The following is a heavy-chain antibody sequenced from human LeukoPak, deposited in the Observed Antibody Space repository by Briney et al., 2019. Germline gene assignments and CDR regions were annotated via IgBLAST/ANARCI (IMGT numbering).Heavy chain of an antibody. CDR1: GFTFDDYT. Sequence: GGSLRLSCAASGFTFDDYTMHWVRQAPGKGLEWVSLISWDGGSTYYADSVKGRFTISRDNSKNSLYLQMNSLRAEDTALYYCAKGRKYSSSWYGAIFDYWGQGTLVTVSS. D-gene: IGHD6-13*01. CDR3: AKGRKYSSSWYGAIFDY. V-gene: IGHV3-43*01. CDR2: ISWDGGST. J-gene: IGHJ4*02.